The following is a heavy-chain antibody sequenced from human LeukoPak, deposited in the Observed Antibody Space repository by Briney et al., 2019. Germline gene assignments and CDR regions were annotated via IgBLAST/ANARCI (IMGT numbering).Heavy chain of an antibody. D-gene: IGHD3-22*01. CDR2: ISYDGSNK. V-gene: IGHV3-30-3*01. Sequence: GGSLRLSCAASGFTFSNYAMHWVRQAPGKGLEWVAVISYDGSNKYYADSVKGRFTISRDNSKNSLYLQMNSLRAEDTAVYYCARDLFNYYDSSGYYYWGQGTLVTVSS. CDR1: GFTFSNYA. CDR3: ARDLFNYYDSSGYYY. J-gene: IGHJ4*02.